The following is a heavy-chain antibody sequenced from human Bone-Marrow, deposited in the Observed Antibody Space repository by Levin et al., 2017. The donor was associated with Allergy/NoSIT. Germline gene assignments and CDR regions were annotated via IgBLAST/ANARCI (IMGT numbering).Heavy chain of an antibody. CDR3: ARDSLGASSSWYFFDW. CDR2: ISSSGNHI. V-gene: IGHV3-21*06. D-gene: IGHD6-13*01. CDR1: GFDFSRHT. J-gene: IGHJ4*02. Sequence: PGESLKISCAASGFDFSRHTMHWVRQAPGQGLEWVASISSSGNHIFSSDLLKGRFTISRDNAQSSLYLQLHSLRDGETAVYYCARDSLGASSSWYFFDWWGQGTLVTVSS.